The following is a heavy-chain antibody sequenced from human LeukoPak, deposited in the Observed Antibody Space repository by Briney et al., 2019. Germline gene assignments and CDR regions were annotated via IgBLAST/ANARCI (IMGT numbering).Heavy chain of an antibody. V-gene: IGHV3-21*01. Sequence: GGSLRLSCAASGFTFSSYSMNWVRQAPGKGLEWVSSISSSSSYIYYADSVKGRFTISRDNAKNSLYLQMSSLRAEDTAVYYCARGPYSSSFSSDYWGQGTLVTVSS. CDR2: ISSSSSYI. CDR3: ARGPYSSSFSSDY. CDR1: GFTFSSYS. D-gene: IGHD6-6*01. J-gene: IGHJ4*02.